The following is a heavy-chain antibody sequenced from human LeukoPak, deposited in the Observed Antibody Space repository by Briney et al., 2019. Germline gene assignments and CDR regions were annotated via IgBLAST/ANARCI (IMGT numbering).Heavy chain of an antibody. D-gene: IGHD2-2*01. CDR2: MYPGDSDT. Sequence: GESLKISCKGSGYSFTTYWIGWVRQMPGKGLEWMGIMYPGDSDTRYGPSFQGQVTISADKSISTAYLQWSSLKASDTAMYYCARGLASSVPYYFDYWGQGTLVTVSS. J-gene: IGHJ4*02. CDR1: GYSFTTYW. CDR3: ARGLASSVPYYFDY. V-gene: IGHV5-51*01.